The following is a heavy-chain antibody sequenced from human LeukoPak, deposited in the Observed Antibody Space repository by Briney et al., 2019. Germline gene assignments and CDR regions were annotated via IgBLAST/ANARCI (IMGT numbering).Heavy chain of an antibody. Sequence: ASVKVSCKASGYTFTSYYMHWVRQAPGQGLEWMGIINPSGGSTSYAQKFQGRVTMTRDTSTSTVYMELSSLRSEDTAVYYCAREGLLYYYDSSGWFDPWGQGTLVTVSS. CDR3: AREGLLYYYDSSGWFDP. CDR2: INPSGGST. D-gene: IGHD3-22*01. J-gene: IGHJ5*02. V-gene: IGHV1-46*01. CDR1: GYTFTSYY.